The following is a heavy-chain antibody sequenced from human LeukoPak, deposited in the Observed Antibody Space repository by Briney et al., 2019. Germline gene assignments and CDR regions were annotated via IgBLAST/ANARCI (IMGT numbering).Heavy chain of an antibody. Sequence: WGSLRLSCAASGFTFSSYSMNRVRQAPGKGLEWVSSISSSSSYIYYADSVKGRFTISRDNAKNSLYLQMNSLRAEDTAVYYCARDFHPDGPFDYWGQGTLVTVSS. J-gene: IGHJ4*02. V-gene: IGHV3-21*01. D-gene: IGHD5-24*01. CDR1: GFTFSSYS. CDR3: ARDFHPDGPFDY. CDR2: ISSSSSYI.